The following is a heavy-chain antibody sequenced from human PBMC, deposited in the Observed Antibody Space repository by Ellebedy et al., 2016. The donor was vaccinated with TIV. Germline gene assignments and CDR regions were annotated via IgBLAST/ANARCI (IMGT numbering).Heavy chain of an antibody. CDR2: IYYSGST. D-gene: IGHD2-2*01. V-gene: IGHV4-30-4*01. CDR3: ARVSSSGHSQPIYGMDV. CDR1: GGSISSGDYY. Sequence: MPSETLSLTCTVSGGSISSGDYYWSWIRPPPGKGLEWIGYIYYSGSTYYNPSLKSRLTISVETYRSQFSLKLSSVTAADTAVYYCARVSSSGHSQPIYGMDVWGQGTTVTVSS. J-gene: IGHJ6*02.